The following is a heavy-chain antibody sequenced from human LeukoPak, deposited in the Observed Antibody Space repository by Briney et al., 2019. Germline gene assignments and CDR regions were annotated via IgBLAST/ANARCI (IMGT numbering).Heavy chain of an antibody. D-gene: IGHD3-10*01. CDR1: GYTFNSYG. V-gene: IGHV1-2*02. CDR2: VSPHSGAT. J-gene: IGHJ4*02. CDR3: ASKTGGSGSPFDY. Sequence: GASVKVSCKASGYTFNSYGITWVRQAPGQGLEWMGWVSPHSGATNYAQKFQGRVTMTRDTSISTAYMELSRLRSDDTAVYYCASKTGGSGSPFDYWGQGTLVTVSS.